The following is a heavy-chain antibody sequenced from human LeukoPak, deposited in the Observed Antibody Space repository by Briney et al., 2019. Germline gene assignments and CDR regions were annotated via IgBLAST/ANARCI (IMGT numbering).Heavy chain of an antibody. CDR1: GFTFSGYD. D-gene: IGHD6-19*01. CDR3: ARGGGWLDS. V-gene: IGHV3-48*03. Sequence: PGGSLRLSCAASGFTFSGYDMNWVRQARGKGLEWVSYITGSGSTIFYADSVKGRFTMSRDNAKNALHLQMNDPRAEDTAVYYCARGGGWLDSWGQGTLVTVSS. CDR2: ITGSGSTI. J-gene: IGHJ4*02.